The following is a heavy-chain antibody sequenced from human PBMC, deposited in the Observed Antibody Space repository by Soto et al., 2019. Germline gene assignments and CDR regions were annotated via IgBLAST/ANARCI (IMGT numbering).Heavy chain of an antibody. CDR2: INAGNGNT. Sequence: QVQLVQSGAEEKKPGASVKVSCKASGYTFTSYAMHWVRQAPGQRLEWMGWINAGNGNTKYSQKFQGRVTITRDTXXSXAXXELSSLRSEDTAVYYCARDFGPAAPSPHYYYGMDVWGQGTTVTVSS. CDR3: ARDFGPAAPSPHYYYGMDV. D-gene: IGHD2-2*01. J-gene: IGHJ6*02. CDR1: GYTFTSYA. V-gene: IGHV1-3*05.